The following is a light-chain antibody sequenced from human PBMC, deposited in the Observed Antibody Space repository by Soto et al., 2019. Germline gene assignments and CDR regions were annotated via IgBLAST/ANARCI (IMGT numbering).Light chain of an antibody. Sequence: EIVMTQSPATLSVSPGERATLSCRASQSVGRNLAWYQQKPGQAPRLLIYDASTRATGVPARFSASGSGTAFTLTISSLQSEDFAVYYCQQYNNWPRTFGQGTKVDIK. CDR3: QQYNNWPRT. V-gene: IGKV3-15*01. CDR2: DAS. CDR1: QSVGRN. J-gene: IGKJ1*01.